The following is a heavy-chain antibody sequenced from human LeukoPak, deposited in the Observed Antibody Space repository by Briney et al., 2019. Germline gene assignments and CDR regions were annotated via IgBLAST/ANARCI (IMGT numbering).Heavy chain of an antibody. D-gene: IGHD3-22*01. CDR3: VKDSQEYDSSGYYSPFDY. V-gene: IGHV3-23*01. Sequence: GGSLRLSCAASGFTFNIYAMTWVRRAPGKGLEWVSGISGGGVSTYYADSVKGRFTISRDNSKNILYLQMNSLRAEDTAVYYCVKDSQEYDSSGYYSPFDYWGQGTLVTVSS. CDR2: ISGGGVST. CDR1: GFTFNIYA. J-gene: IGHJ4*02.